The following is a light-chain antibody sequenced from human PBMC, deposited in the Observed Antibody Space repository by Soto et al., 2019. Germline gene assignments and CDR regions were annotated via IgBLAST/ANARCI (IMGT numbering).Light chain of an antibody. V-gene: IGKV3-15*01. Sequence: EIVMTQSPATLSMSLGERATLSCRASQSVSSNLAWYQQKPGQAPRLLIYGASTRATGIPARFSGSGSGTEFTLTISSLQSEDFAVYYCQHYNDWPTFGQGTKVDNK. CDR1: QSVSSN. CDR3: QHYNDWPT. J-gene: IGKJ1*01. CDR2: GAS.